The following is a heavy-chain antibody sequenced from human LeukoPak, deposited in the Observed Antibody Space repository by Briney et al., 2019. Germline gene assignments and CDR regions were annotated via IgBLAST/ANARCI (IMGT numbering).Heavy chain of an antibody. CDR3: ARHVRKRGIAVAGTPGWFDP. D-gene: IGHD6-19*01. V-gene: IGHV4-59*08. CDR2: IYHTGIT. CDR1: WGYYY. Sequence: SETLSLTCTVSWGYYYWSWIRQPPGKGLEWIGYIYHTGITNYIPSLRSRVTISVDTSKNQFSLKLSSVTAADTAVYYCARHVRKRGIAVAGTPGWFDPWGQGTLVTVSS. J-gene: IGHJ5*02.